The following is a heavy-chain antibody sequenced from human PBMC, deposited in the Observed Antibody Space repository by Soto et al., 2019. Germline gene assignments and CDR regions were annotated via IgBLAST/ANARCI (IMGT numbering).Heavy chain of an antibody. J-gene: IGHJ4*02. V-gene: IGHV4-31*03. CDR2: IFYTGST. Sequence: SETLSLTCTVSGGPFSRGGYYWSWIRQHPGKGLECIGYIFYTGSTYYNPTLKSRLTISIDTSNNQFSLKLRSVTAADTAEYYCARDVSFGGTRYCSTTTCPGYFDYWGQGMLVTVSS. CDR3: ARDVSFGGTRYCSTTTCPGYFDY. CDR1: GGPFSRGGYY. D-gene: IGHD2-2*01.